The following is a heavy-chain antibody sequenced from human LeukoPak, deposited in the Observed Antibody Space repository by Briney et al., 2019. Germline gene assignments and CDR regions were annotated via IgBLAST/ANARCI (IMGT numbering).Heavy chain of an antibody. J-gene: IGHJ4*02. Sequence: GRSLRLSCTVSGFTFGDYAMSWVRQAPGKGLEWVGFIRSKAFGGTTEYAASVKGRFTISRDDSKSIAYLQMNGLKAEDTAVYYCTRAGRSGSYPVDYWGQGTLVTVSS. CDR3: TRAGRSGSYPVDY. CDR2: IRSKAFGGTT. CDR1: GFTFGDYA. V-gene: IGHV3-49*04. D-gene: IGHD3-10*01.